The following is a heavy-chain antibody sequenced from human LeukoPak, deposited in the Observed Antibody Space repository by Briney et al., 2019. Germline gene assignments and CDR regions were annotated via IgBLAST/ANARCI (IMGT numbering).Heavy chain of an antibody. Sequence: SETLSLTCTVSGGSISSSSYYWGWIRQPPGKGLEWIGSIYYSGSTYYNPSLKSRVTISVDTSKNQFSLKLSSVTAADTAVYYCARRSRYSGSYYSSNFDYWGQGTLVTVSS. CDR3: ARRSRYSGSYYSSNFDY. CDR2: IYYSGST. D-gene: IGHD1-26*01. V-gene: IGHV4-39*01. J-gene: IGHJ4*02. CDR1: GGSISSSSYY.